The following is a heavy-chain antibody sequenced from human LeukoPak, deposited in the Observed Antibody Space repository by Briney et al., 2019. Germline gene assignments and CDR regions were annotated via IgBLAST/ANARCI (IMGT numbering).Heavy chain of an antibody. CDR2: MNIDGSER. CDR3: ARDAVDTANAV. V-gene: IGHV3-7*01. J-gene: IGHJ6*02. CDR1: GFSFSNYW. D-gene: IGHD5-18*01. Sequence: PGGSLRLSCAASGFSFSNYWMGWVRQAPGKRPEWVANMNIDGSERYYADSVKGRFTISRDNAKNTLYLQMNSLRAEDTAVYYCARDAVDTANAVWGQGTTVTVSS.